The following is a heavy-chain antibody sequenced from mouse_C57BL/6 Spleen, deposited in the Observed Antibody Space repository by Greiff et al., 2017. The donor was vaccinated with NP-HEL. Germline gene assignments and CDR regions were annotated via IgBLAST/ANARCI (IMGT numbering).Heavy chain of an antibody. Sequence: VQLKQSGAELVRPGASVKLSCTASGFNIKDDYMHWVKQRPEQGLEWIGWIDPENGDTEYASKFQGKATITADTSSNTAYLQLSSLTSEDTAVYYCTIITTGIMDYWGQGTSVTVSS. CDR1: GFNIKDDY. J-gene: IGHJ4*01. CDR2: IDPENGDT. V-gene: IGHV14-4*01. D-gene: IGHD1-1*01. CDR3: TIITTGIMDY.